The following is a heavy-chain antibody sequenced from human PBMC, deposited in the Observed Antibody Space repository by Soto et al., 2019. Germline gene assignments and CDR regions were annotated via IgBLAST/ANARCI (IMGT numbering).Heavy chain of an antibody. CDR1: GYTFTSYG. Sequence: QVQLVQSGAEVKKPGASVKVSCKSSGYTFTSYGISWVRQAPGQGLEWMGWISGYNGNTNYAQKLQGRVTMTTDTXTXXAYMELRSLRSDDPAVYSCARDEGYKWNDGGWFDPWGQGTLVTVSS. V-gene: IGHV1-18*01. CDR3: ARDEGYKWNDGGWFDP. D-gene: IGHD1-1*01. J-gene: IGHJ5*02. CDR2: ISGYNGNT.